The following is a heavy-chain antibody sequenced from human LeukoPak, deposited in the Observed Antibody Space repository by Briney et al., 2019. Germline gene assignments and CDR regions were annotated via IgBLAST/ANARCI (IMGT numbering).Heavy chain of an antibody. CDR1: GFTVSSNY. Sequence: GGSLRLSCAASGFTVSSNYTSWVRQAPGKGLEWVSVIYSGGSTYYADSVKGRFTISRDNSKNTLYLQMNSLRAEDTAVYYCARLLQLWKYFDYWGQGTLVTVSS. CDR3: ARLLQLWKYFDY. D-gene: IGHD5-18*01. V-gene: IGHV3-53*01. CDR2: IYSGGST. J-gene: IGHJ4*02.